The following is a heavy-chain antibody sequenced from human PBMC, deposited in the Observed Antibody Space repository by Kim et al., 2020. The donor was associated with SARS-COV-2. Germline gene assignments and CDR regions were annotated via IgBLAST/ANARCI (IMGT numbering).Heavy chain of an antibody. V-gene: IGHV4-34*01. CDR1: GGSFSGYY. D-gene: IGHD3-10*01. J-gene: IGHJ4*02. Sequence: SETLSLTCAVYGGSFSGYYWSWIRQPPGKGLEWIGEINHSGSTNYNPSLKSRVTISVDTSKNQFSPKLSSVTAADTAVYYCARDEISSLSFDYWGQGTLVTVSS. CDR2: INHSGST. CDR3: ARDEISSLSFDY.